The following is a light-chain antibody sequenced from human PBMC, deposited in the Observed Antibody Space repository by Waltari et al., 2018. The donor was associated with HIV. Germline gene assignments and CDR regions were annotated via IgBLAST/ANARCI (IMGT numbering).Light chain of an antibody. Sequence: QSALTQPPSASGSPGQSVTISCTGTSSDVGGYNYVSWYQQHPGNAPKLIIYEVTERPSGVPDRFSGSKSGNTASLNVSGLQAEDEADYYCSSYAGSNKLVFGGGTKLTVV. CDR1: SSDVGGYNY. V-gene: IGLV2-8*01. CDR3: SSYAGSNKLV. J-gene: IGLJ2*01. CDR2: EVT.